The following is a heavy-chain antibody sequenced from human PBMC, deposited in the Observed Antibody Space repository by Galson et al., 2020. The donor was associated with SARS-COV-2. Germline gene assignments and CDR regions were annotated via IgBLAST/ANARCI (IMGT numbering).Heavy chain of an antibody. D-gene: IGHD1-1*01. V-gene: IGHV3-21*01. CDR3: AREVATTRYMDV. CDR2: ISSSSTYI. J-gene: IGHJ6*03. CDR1: T. Sequence: TMNWVSHTPGKGLEWVSPISSSSTYIYYADSLEVRFTVSRDNAQNSLYMQMNSLRAEDTAVYYCAREVATTRYMDVWGKGTTVTVSS.